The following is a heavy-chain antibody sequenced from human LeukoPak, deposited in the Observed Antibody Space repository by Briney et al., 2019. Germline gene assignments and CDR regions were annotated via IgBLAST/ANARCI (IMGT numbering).Heavy chain of an antibody. D-gene: IGHD5-24*01. Sequence: PGLSLRLSCAASGFTFSSYGFHWVRQAPGKGLEWVAVIWSDGSYKYYADSVKGRFTISRDDSKNTLYLQMNSLRAEDTAVYYCARDFSLQLFDYWGQGTLVTVFS. CDR3: ARDFSLQLFDY. CDR1: GFTFSSYG. CDR2: IWSDGSYK. J-gene: IGHJ4*02. V-gene: IGHV3-33*01.